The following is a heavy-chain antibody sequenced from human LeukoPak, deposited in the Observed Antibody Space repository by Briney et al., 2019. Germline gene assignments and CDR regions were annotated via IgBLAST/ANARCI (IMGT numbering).Heavy chain of an antibody. D-gene: IGHD1-26*01. V-gene: IGHV3-48*03. J-gene: IGHJ4*02. Sequence: GGSLRLSCAASGFTFSSYEMNWVRQAPGKGLEWVSYISSSGSTIYYADSVKGRFTISRYNSKNTLYLQIYSLRAEDTAVYSCAKAGSIRFDYWGRGTLVTVSS. CDR2: ISSSGSTI. CDR3: AKAGSIRFDY. CDR1: GFTFSSYE.